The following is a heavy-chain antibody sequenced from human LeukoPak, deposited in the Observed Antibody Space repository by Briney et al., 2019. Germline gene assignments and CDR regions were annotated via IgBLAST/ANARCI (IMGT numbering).Heavy chain of an antibody. CDR2: IRGDAGST. CDR3: ARVWAWGSGNYFDN. V-gene: IGHV3-20*04. Sequence: GGSLRLSCAASGFTFDAFGMTWVRQAPGKGLKWVSAIRGDAGSTGYADSVKGRFTISRDNAKNSLYLQMNSLRVEDTALYYCARVWAWGSGNYFDNWGQGTLATVSS. CDR1: GFTFDAFG. D-gene: IGHD7-27*01. J-gene: IGHJ4*02.